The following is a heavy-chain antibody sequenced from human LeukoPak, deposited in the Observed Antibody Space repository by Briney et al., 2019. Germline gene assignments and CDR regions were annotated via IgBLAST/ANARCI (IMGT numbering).Heavy chain of an antibody. J-gene: IGHJ2*01. V-gene: IGHV4-4*07. CDR2: IYNSGST. CDR1: LGSISSYS. Sequence: SETLSLTCNVSLGSISSYSWTWIRQPAGKGLEWIGRIYNSGSTNYDPSLESRVTMSVDTSKKQLSQKLSSVTAADTAVYYCARDALGMLGVWYFDLWGRGTLVTVSS. CDR3: ARDALGMLGVWYFDL. D-gene: IGHD7-27*01.